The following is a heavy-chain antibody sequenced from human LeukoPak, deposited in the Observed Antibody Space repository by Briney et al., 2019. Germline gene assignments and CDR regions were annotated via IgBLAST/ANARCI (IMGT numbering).Heavy chain of an antibody. CDR1: GVSISSYY. CDR3: ARDFWSGYSLDWFDP. CDR2: INHSGST. V-gene: IGHV4-34*01. J-gene: IGHJ5*02. Sequence: SETLSLTCTVSGVSISSYYWSWIRQPPGKGLEWIGEINHSGSTNYNPSLKSRVTISVDTSKNQFSLKLSSVTAADTAVYYCARDFWSGYSLDWFDPWGQGTLVTVSS. D-gene: IGHD3-3*01.